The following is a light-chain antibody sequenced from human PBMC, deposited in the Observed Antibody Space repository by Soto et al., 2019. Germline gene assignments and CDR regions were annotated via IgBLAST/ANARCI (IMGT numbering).Light chain of an antibody. V-gene: IGLV1-40*01. Sequence: QPVLTQPPSVSGAPGQRVTISCTGSSSNIGAGFDVHWYHQIAGTAPKLLIYGNSNRPSGVPDRFSGSKSGTSASLAINGLRSEDEADYYCAAWDDSLSGRYVFGTGTKLTVL. CDR1: SSNIGAGFD. CDR2: GNS. J-gene: IGLJ1*01. CDR3: AAWDDSLSGRYV.